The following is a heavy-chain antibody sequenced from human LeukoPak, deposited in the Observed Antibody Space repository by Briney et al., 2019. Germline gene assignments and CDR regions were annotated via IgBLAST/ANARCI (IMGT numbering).Heavy chain of an antibody. V-gene: IGHV1-2*02. CDR1: GYTFTGYY. Sequence: GASVKVSCKASGYTFTGYYMHWVRQAPGQGREWIGWINPNSGGTNYAQKFQGRVTMTRDTSISTAYMELSRLRSHDPAVYYCARDWGGAIDYWGQGTLVTVSS. CDR3: ARDWGGAIDY. CDR2: INPNSGGT. J-gene: IGHJ4*02. D-gene: IGHD3-16*01.